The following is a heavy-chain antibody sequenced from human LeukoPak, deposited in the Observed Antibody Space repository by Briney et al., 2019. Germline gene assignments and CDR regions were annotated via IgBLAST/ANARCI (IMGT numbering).Heavy chain of an antibody. J-gene: IGHJ3*02. CDR2: INPNSGGT. Sequence: ASVKVSCKASGYTFTGYYMHWVRQAPGQGLEWMGWINPNSGGTNYAQKFQGWVTMTRDTSISTAYMELSRLRSDDTAVYYCARAASSRLRYFDWLPPHDAFDIWGQGTMVTVSS. CDR3: ARAASSRLRYFDWLPPHDAFDI. D-gene: IGHD3-9*01. V-gene: IGHV1-2*04. CDR1: GYTFTGYY.